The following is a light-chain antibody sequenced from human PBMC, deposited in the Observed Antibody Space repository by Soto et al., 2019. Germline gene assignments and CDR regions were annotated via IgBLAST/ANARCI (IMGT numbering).Light chain of an antibody. V-gene: IGLV2-23*02. J-gene: IGLJ2*01. CDR2: EVS. Sequence: QPVLTQPASVSGSPGQSITISCTGTSSDVGSYNLVSWYQQHPGKAPKLMIYEVSKRPSGVSNRFSGSKSGNTASLTISGLQAEDEADYYCCSYAGSTLVVFGGGTQLTVL. CDR1: SSDVGSYNL. CDR3: CSYAGSTLVV.